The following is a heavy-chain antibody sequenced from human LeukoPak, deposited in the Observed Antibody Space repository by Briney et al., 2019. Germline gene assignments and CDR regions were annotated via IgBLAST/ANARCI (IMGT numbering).Heavy chain of an antibody. Sequence: GGSLRLSCAASGFTFSSYGMHWARQAPGKGLEWVAFIRYDGSNKYYADSVKGRFTISRDNSKNTLYLQMNSLRAEDTAVYYCAKVPGGYCSGGSCYSFDYWGQGTLVTVSS. D-gene: IGHD2-15*01. V-gene: IGHV3-30*02. CDR1: GFTFSSYG. J-gene: IGHJ4*02. CDR3: AKVPGGYCSGGSCYSFDY. CDR2: IRYDGSNK.